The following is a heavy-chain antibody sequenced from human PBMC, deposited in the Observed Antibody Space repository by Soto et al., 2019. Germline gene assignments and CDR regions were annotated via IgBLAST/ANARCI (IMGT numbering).Heavy chain of an antibody. V-gene: IGHV1-2*02. CDR1: GYTFTGYY. CDR2: INPNSGGT. J-gene: IGHJ6*02. Sequence: VASVKVSCKASGYTFTGYYMHWVRQAPGQGLEWMGWINPNSGGTNYAQKFQGRVTMTRDTSISTAYMELSRLRSDDTAVYYCARGGYNWNKSTVYYYYGMDVWGQGTTVTVSS. D-gene: IGHD1-20*01. CDR3: ARGGYNWNKSTVYYYYGMDV.